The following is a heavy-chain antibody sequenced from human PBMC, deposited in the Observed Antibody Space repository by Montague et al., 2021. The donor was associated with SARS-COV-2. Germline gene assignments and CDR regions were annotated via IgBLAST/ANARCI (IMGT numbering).Heavy chain of an antibody. D-gene: IGHD3-16*01. J-gene: IGHJ4*02. Sequence: SETLSLTRTVSGGSISSDYWTWIRQPPGKGLEWIGFVYYRGNTYXSPSLRGRVTISVDTSSNHFSLTLSSVTAADTAIYYCARHYDHSSRVDSWGQGTLVTVSS. CDR3: ARHYDHSSRVDS. V-gene: IGHV4-59*08. CDR1: GGSISSDY. CDR2: VYYRGNT.